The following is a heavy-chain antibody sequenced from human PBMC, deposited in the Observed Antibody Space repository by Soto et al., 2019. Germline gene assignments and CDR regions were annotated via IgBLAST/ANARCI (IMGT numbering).Heavy chain of an antibody. V-gene: IGHV1-69*13. CDR1: GGTFSSYA. CDR2: IIPIFGTA. J-gene: IGHJ6*02. D-gene: IGHD5-18*01. Sequence: SVKVSCKASGGTFSSYAISWVRQAPGQGLEWMGGIIPIFGTANYAQKFQGRVTITADESTSTAYMELSSLRYEDTAVYYCASPWGGVDTVSNYYYYGMDVWGQGTTVTVSS. CDR3: ASPWGGVDTVSNYYYYGMDV.